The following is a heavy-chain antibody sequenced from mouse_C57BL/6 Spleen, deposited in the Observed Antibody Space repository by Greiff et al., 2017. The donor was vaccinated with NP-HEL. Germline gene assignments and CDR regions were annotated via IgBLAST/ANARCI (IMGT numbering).Heavy chain of an antibody. CDR1: GYAFSSSW. J-gene: IGHJ2*01. Sequence: VKLVESGPELVKPGASVKISCKASGYAFSSSWMNWVKQRPGKGLVWIGRIYPGDGDTNYNGKFKGKATLTADKSSSTAYMQLSSLTSEDSAVYFCAFYYGNYFYFDYWGKGTTLTVSS. D-gene: IGHD2-1*01. CDR3: AFYYGNYFYFDY. V-gene: IGHV1-82*01. CDR2: IYPGDGDT.